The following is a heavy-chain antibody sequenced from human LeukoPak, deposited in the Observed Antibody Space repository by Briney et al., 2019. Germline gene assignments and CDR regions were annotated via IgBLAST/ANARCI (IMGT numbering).Heavy chain of an antibody. Sequence: GGSLRLSCAASGFTFSSYSMNWVRQAPGKGLEWVSSISSSSYIYYADSVKGRFTISRDNAKNSLYLQMNSLRAEDTAVYYRARKYSSGWYFDHWGQGTLVTVSS. J-gene: IGHJ4*02. V-gene: IGHV3-21*01. D-gene: IGHD6-19*01. CDR1: GFTFSSYS. CDR3: ARKYSSGWYFDH. CDR2: ISSSSYI.